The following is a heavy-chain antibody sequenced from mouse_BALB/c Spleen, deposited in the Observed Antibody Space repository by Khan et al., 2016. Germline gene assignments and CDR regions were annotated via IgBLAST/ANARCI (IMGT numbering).Heavy chain of an antibody. V-gene: IGHV1-18*01. J-gene: IGHJ1*01. CDR1: GYTFTDYT. Sequence: VQLQQSGPELVKPGASVRISCKTSGYTFTDYTIHWVKQSHGKSLEWIGNINPNIGGTNYDQKFRGKATLTVDKSSSTTFMELRSLTSEDSAVYYCARSRYFDVWGAGTTVTVSS. CDR3: ARSRYFDV. CDR2: INPNIGGT.